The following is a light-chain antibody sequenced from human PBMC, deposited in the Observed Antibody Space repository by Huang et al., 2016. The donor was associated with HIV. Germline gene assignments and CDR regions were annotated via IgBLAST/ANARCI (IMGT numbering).Light chain of an antibody. V-gene: IGKV1-33*01. CDR3: QHYDSLPPWT. CDR2: DAS. CDR1: QNLGNY. J-gene: IGKJ1*01. Sequence: DIQMTQSQFSLSASVGDRVSITCQASQNLGNYLNWYQQKPWQTPKLLIFDASNLETGVSSRFSASGSGTDFTFTITTLQPEDIATYYCQHYDSLPPWTFGQGTRVEI.